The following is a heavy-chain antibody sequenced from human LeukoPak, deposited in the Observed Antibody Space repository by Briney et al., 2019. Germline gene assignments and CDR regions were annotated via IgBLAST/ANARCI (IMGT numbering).Heavy chain of an antibody. D-gene: IGHD2-8*02. J-gene: IGHJ4*02. V-gene: IGHV3-74*01. CDR2: MNTDGSRT. CDR3: ASGFTGRDDY. CDR1: GFTFSRYW. Sequence: GGSLRFSCAASGFTFSRYWMHWVRQAPGKGLVWVSRMNTDGSRTDYADSVKGRFTISRDNAKNILYLQMNSLGAEDTAVYSCASGFTGRDDYWGQGTLVTVSS.